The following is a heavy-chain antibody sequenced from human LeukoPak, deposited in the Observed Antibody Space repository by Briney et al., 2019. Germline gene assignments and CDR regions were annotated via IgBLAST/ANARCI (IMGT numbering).Heavy chain of an antibody. D-gene: IGHD2-2*02. J-gene: IGHJ4*02. CDR1: GFNFGIYG. CDR2: ISYDGSNK. Sequence: GGSLRLSCTASGFNFGIYGMHWVRQAPGQGLEWVAVISYDGSNKYYADSVKGRFTISGDTSKNTLYLQMNSLRAEDTAVYYCARDRCSSTSCYTHYFDYWGQGTLVTVSS. V-gene: IGHV3-30*19. CDR3: ARDRCSSTSCYTHYFDY.